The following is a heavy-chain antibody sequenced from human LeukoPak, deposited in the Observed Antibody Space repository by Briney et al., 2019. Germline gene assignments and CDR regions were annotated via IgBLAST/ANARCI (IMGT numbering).Heavy chain of an antibody. J-gene: IGHJ5*02. D-gene: IGHD1-26*01. CDR2: IWYDGSNK. Sequence: GGSLRLSCAASGFTFNKYGMHWVRQAPGKGLEWVAVIWYDGSNKKYVESVKGRFTISRDNSKNTVHLQMSSLRGEDTAVYYCAKDAQGIVGAPVNWFDPWGQGTPVTVSS. CDR1: GFTFNKYG. V-gene: IGHV3-33*06. CDR3: AKDAQGIVGAPVNWFDP.